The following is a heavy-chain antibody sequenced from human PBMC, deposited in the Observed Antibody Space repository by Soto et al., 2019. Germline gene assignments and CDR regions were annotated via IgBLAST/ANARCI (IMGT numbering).Heavy chain of an antibody. J-gene: IGHJ4*02. CDR1: GFTFITYA. CDR3: VKDRSGTFYSFDY. Sequence: PGGSLRLSCSASGFTFITYAMHWVRQAPGKGLEYVSGISPNGGSTYYADSVKGKFTISRDNSKNTLYLQMSSLRAEDTAVYYCVKDRSGTFYSFDYWGQGTLVTVSS. CDR2: ISPNGGST. D-gene: IGHD2-21*02. V-gene: IGHV3-64D*06.